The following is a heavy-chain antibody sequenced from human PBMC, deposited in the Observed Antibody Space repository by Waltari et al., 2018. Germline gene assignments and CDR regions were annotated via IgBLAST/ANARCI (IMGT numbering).Heavy chain of an antibody. D-gene: IGHD3-22*01. CDR3: AGHKIYDSRGYYWYSDL. Sequence: EVQLVESGGGLVQPGGSVGLSCAAPGLTLSGYALHWVRQAPGKGLEWVAYLRGSSDTISYADSVKDRFTISKDSASNSLYLQMDSLRAEDSAIYYCAGHKIYDSRGYYWYSDLWGRGTLVSVSS. V-gene: IGHV3-48*01. J-gene: IGHJ2*01. CDR1: GLTLSGYA. CDR2: LRGSSDTI.